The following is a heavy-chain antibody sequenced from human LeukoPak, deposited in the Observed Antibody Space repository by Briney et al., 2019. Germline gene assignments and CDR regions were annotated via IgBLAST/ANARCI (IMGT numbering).Heavy chain of an antibody. CDR3: ARSGYSTYNWFDP. J-gene: IGHJ5*02. Sequence: GGSLRLSCAASGFTFSSYGMPWVRQAPGKGLEWVAVIWYDGSNKYYADSVKGRFTISRDNSKNTLYLQMNSLRAEDTAVYYCARSGYSTYNWFDPWGQGTLVTVSS. V-gene: IGHV3-33*01. D-gene: IGHD6-13*01. CDR2: IWYDGSNK. CDR1: GFTFSSYG.